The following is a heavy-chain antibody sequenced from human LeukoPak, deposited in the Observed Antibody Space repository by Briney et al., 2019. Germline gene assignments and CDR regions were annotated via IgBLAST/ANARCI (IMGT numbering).Heavy chain of an antibody. Sequence: PGGSLRLSCAASGFTFSSYAMSWVRQAPGKGLEWVSAISGSGGSTYYADSVKGRFTISRDNSKNTLYLQMNSLRAEDTAVYYYAKGDSPTYYYMDVWGKGTTVTVSS. CDR1: GFTFSSYA. CDR3: AKGDSPTYYYMDV. V-gene: IGHV3-23*01. D-gene: IGHD5-24*01. CDR2: ISGSGGST. J-gene: IGHJ6*03.